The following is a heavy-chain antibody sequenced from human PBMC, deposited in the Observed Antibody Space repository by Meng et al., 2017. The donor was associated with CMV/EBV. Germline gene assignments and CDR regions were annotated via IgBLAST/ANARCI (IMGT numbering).Heavy chain of an antibody. D-gene: IGHD3-3*01. Sequence: LSLTCAVYGGSFSGYYWSWVRQAPGKGLEWVSYISSSGSTIYYADSVKGRFTISRDNAKNSLYLQMNSLRAEDTAVYYCARGTYDFWSGYYMGLDYWGQGTLVTVSS. CDR1: GGSFSGYY. J-gene: IGHJ4*02. CDR3: ARGTYDFWSGYYMGLDY. CDR2: ISSSGSTI. V-gene: IGHV3-11*04.